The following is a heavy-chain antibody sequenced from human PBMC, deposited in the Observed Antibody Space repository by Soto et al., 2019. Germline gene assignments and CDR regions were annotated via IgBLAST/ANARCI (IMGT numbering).Heavy chain of an antibody. D-gene: IGHD6-19*01. CDR1: GFTFSSYG. J-gene: IGHJ6*02. V-gene: IGHV3-30*18. CDR3: AKGLRAVAAYGMDV. CDR2: ISYDGSNK. Sequence: PGGSLRLSCVVSGFTFSSYGMHWVRQAPGKGLEWVAVISYDGSNKYYADSVKGRFTISRDNSKNTLYLQMNSLRAEDTAVYYCAKGLRAVAAYGMDVWGQGTTVTVSS.